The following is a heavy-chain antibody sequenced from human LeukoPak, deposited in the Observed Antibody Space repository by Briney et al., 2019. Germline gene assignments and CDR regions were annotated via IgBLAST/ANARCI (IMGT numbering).Heavy chain of an antibody. CDR3: ARDWDIVVVPAAEEKLVNYGMDV. J-gene: IGHJ6*02. D-gene: IGHD2-2*01. Sequence: SVTVSCKASGGTFSSYAISWVRQAPGQGLEWMGRIIPILGIANYAQKFQGRVTITADKSTSTAYMELSSLRSEDTAVYYCARDWDIVVVPAAEEKLVNYGMDVWGQGTTVTVSS. CDR2: IIPILGIA. V-gene: IGHV1-69*04. CDR1: GGTFSSYA.